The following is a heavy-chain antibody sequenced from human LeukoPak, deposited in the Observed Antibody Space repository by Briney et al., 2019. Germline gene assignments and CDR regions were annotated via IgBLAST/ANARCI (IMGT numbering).Heavy chain of an antibody. D-gene: IGHD3-3*01. CDR1: GFTFSSYW. V-gene: IGHV3-7*04. J-gene: IGHJ4*02. CDR2: IKQDGSEK. Sequence: PGGSLRLSCAASGFTFSSYWMSWVRQAPGKGLEWVANIKQDGSEKYYVDSVKGRFTISRDSAKNSLYLQMNSLRAEDTAVYYCARAYYDFWTGWGYYSDYWGQGTLVTVSS. CDR3: ARAYYDFWTGWGYYSDY.